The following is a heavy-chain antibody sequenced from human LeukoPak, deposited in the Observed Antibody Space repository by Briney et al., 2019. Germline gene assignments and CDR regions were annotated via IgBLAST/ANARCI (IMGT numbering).Heavy chain of an antibody. CDR1: GFTFSTYW. D-gene: IGHD2-21*02. CDR2: INQDGSRK. Sequence: PGGSLRLSCAASGFTFSTYWMTWVRQAPGKGLEWVANINQDGSRKFYVDSVKGRFTISRDNSKNMLYLQMNSLRAEDTAVYYCVATKAYCGGDCHFDYWGQGTLVTVSS. CDR3: VATKAYCGGDCHFDY. V-gene: IGHV3-7*01. J-gene: IGHJ4*02.